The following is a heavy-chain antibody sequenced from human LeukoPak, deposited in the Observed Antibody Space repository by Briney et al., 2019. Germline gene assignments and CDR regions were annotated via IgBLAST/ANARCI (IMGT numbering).Heavy chain of an antibody. Sequence: GGSLRLSCAASGFTFSSYAISWVRQAPGQGLEWMGGIIPIFGTVNYAQKFQGRVTITADKSTSTAYMELSSLRSEDTAVYFCARSLFRFLEWSYRSYYYYYMDVWGKGTTVTVSS. CDR2: IIPIFGTV. J-gene: IGHJ6*03. D-gene: IGHD3-3*01. CDR3: ARSLFRFLEWSYRSYYYYYMDV. CDR1: GFTFSSYA. V-gene: IGHV1-69*06.